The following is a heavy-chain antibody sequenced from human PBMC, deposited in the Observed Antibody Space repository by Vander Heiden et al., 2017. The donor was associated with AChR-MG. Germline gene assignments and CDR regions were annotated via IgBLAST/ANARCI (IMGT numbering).Heavy chain of an antibody. Sequence: EVQLVESGGGLVKPGGSLRLSCVASGFTFTRYSMNWVRQAPGKGLEWVSSISSSGSNIYADSMKGRFTISRDNAENSMYLQMHSLRAEDTAVYFCAASPGFYKGFNYWGHGTLVTGSS. V-gene: IGHV3-21*01. J-gene: IGHJ4*01. CDR1: GFTFTRYS. CDR3: AASPGFYKGFNY. D-gene: IGHD3-9*01. CDR2: ISSSGSNI.